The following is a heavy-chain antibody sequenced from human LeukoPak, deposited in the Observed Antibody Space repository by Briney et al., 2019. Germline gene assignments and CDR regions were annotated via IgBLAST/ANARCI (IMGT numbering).Heavy chain of an antibody. D-gene: IGHD6-19*01. CDR3: AKTLRESSGREYFDL. Sequence: GGSLRLSCAASAFTFSSYAMSWVREAPGKGLEWVSGVSGSGGSTYYADSVKGRFTISRDNSKNTLYLQLNSLRVEDTAEYYCAKTLRESSGREYFDLWGRGTLVTVSS. CDR2: VSGSGGST. CDR1: AFTFSSYA. J-gene: IGHJ2*01. V-gene: IGHV3-23*01.